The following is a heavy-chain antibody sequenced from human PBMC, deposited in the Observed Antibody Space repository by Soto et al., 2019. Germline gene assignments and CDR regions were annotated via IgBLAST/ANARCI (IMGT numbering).Heavy chain of an antibody. V-gene: IGHV3-30-3*01. Sequence: PAGSLRLSCAASGFTFSSYAMHGGRQAPGKGLEWVAGISYDGSDKYSADSMKGRFTISRDNSKNTLYLQMNSLRAEDTAVYYCAREIIRPARHYYYYGMDVWGQGTTVTVSS. CDR1: GFTFSSYA. D-gene: IGHD6-6*01. CDR2: ISYDGSDK. J-gene: IGHJ6*02. CDR3: AREIIRPARHYYYYGMDV.